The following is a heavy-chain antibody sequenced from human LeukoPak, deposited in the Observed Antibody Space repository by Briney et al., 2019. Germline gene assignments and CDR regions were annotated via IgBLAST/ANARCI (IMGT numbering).Heavy chain of an antibody. D-gene: IGHD3-22*01. CDR2: ISGSGGST. V-gene: IGHV3-23*01. CDR1: GFTFSSYA. CDR3: ATYPVSGYYDSSGYFDY. Sequence: GGSLRLSCAASGFTFSSYAMSWVRQAPGKGREWVSAISGSGGSTYYADSVKGRFTISRDNSKNTLYLQMNSLRAEDTAVYYCATYPVSGYYDSSGYFDYWGQGTLVTVSS. J-gene: IGHJ4*02.